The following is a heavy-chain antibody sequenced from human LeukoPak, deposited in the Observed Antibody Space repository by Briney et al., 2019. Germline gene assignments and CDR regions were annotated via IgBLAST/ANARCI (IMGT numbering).Heavy chain of an antibody. CDR3: AREMAVGYGVD. CDR1: GVAISSNNYY. J-gene: IGHJ4*02. V-gene: IGHV4-39*07. D-gene: IGHD5-12*01. Sequence: SETLSLTCTVSGVAISSNNYYWGWFRQPPGKGLEWIATISYSGRTYYNPSLTSQVTISIDTSKNQFSLKLTSVTAADTAVYYCAREMAVGYGVDWGQGTLVTVSS. CDR2: ISYSGRT.